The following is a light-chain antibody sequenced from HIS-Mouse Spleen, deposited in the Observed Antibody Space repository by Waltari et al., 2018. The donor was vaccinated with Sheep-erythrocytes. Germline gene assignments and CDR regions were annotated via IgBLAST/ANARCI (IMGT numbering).Light chain of an antibody. CDR1: ALPKKY. J-gene: IGLJ3*02. CDR2: EDS. CDR3: YLTDSSGNHRV. V-gene: IGLV3-10*01. Sequence: SYELTQPPSVSVSPGQTARITCSGDALPKKYASWYRQKSGQAPVLVIYEDSKRPSGIPERFSGSSSGTMATLTISGAQVEDEADYYCYLTDSSGNHRVFGGGTKLTVL.